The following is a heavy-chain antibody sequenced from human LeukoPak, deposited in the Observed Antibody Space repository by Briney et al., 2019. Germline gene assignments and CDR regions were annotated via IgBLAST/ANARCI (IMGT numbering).Heavy chain of an antibody. J-gene: IGHJ4*02. Sequence: GGSLRVSCAASGFTVSGNFMRWVRQAPGKGLEWVSLIYSGGGTYYADSVKGRFTISRDNSRNTLFLQMNSLRVEDTAVYFCGSAGNSGYWGQGTLVTVSS. V-gene: IGHV3-53*01. CDR1: GFTVSGNF. CDR3: GSAGNSGY. CDR2: IYSGGGT. D-gene: IGHD1-26*01.